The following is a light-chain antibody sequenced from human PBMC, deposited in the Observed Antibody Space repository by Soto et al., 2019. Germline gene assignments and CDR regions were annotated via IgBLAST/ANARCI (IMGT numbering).Light chain of an antibody. CDR3: AAGDDSLNGWV. V-gene: IGLV1-44*01. J-gene: IGLJ3*02. CDR1: SSNIGSKT. Sequence: QSVLTQPPSASGTPGQRVTISCSGSSSNIGSKTVNWYQQLPGTAPKPPTYSNNQRPPVVSDRFSGYKSGTSASLAISGLQSEDYAEYYCAAGDDSLNGWVFGGGTKLTVL. CDR2: SNN.